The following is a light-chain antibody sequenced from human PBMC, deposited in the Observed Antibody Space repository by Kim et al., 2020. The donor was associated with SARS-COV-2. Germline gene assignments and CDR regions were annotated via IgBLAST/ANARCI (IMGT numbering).Light chain of an antibody. CDR1: ALPEKY. Sequence: SYELTQPPSVSVSPGQTARIICSGDALPEKYAYWYQQKSGQAPVLVIYEDNKRPSGIPERFSGSSSGTMATLTIRGAQVEDEADYYCYSTDSSGDHRVFGGGTKLTVL. V-gene: IGLV3-10*01. J-gene: IGLJ2*01. CDR3: YSTDSSGDHRV. CDR2: EDN.